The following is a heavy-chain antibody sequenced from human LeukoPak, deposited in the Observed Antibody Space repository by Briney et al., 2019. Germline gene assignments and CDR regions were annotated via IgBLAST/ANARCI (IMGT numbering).Heavy chain of an antibody. CDR2: ISWNSGSI. J-gene: IGHJ4*02. Sequence: PGGSLRLSXAASGFTFDDYAMHWVRQAPGKGLEWFSGISWNSGSICFADSVKGRFTISRDNATSSLYLQMNSLRAEDIALYYCAKGVGGDIYFSSTSCWYYFDYWGQGTLVTVSS. CDR1: GFTFDDYA. D-gene: IGHD2-2*01. V-gene: IGHV3-9*03. CDR3: AKGVGGDIYFSSTSCWYYFDY.